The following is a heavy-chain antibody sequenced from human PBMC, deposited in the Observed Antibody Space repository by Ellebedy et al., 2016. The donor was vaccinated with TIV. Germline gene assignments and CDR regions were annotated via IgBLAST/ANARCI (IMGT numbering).Heavy chain of an antibody. CDR3: ARQSRSSSHTDY. V-gene: IGHV5-51*01. Sequence: GESLKISCKGSGYTFSTNWIGWVRQMPGKGLEWMGMIYPDDSDTRYSPSCQGQVTLSVDRSINTAYLQWRSLEASDTAIYFCARQSRSSSHTDYWGQGTQVTVS. D-gene: IGHD2-2*01. CDR1: GYTFSTNW. CDR2: IYPDDSDT. J-gene: IGHJ4*02.